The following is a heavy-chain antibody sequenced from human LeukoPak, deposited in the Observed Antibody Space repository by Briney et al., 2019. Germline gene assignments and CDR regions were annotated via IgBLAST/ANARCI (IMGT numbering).Heavy chain of an antibody. D-gene: IGHD3-10*01. Sequence: GRSLRLSCAASGFTFSSYGMHWVRQAPGKGLEWVAVIWYDGSNKYYADSVKGRFTISRDNSKNTLYLQMNSLGAEDTAVYYCARVGQWFGEFDYWGQGTLVTVSS. CDR3: ARVGQWFGEFDY. CDR1: GFTFSSYG. CDR2: IWYDGSNK. V-gene: IGHV3-33*01. J-gene: IGHJ4*02.